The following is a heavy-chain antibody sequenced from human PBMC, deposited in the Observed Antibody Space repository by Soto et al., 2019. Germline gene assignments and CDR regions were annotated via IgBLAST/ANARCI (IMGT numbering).Heavy chain of an antibody. J-gene: IGHJ4*02. D-gene: IGHD6-13*01. CDR2: IYYSGST. CDR1: GGSISSGGYY. V-gene: IGHV4-31*03. CDR3: ARSFDVAGARPFDF. Sequence: PSETLSLTCTVSGGSISSGGYYWSWIRQHPGKGLEWIGYIYYSGSTYYNPSLKSRVTISVDTSKNQFSLKLSSVTAADMAVYYCARSFDVAGARPFDFWDQGTLVTGSS.